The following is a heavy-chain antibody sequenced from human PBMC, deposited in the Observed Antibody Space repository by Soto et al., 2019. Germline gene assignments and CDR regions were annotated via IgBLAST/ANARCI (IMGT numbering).Heavy chain of an antibody. CDR3: AKDLIAVAGGFSEFFQH. CDR1: GFTFYSYA. V-gene: IGHV3-23*01. CDR2: ISDSGGST. J-gene: IGHJ1*01. Sequence: GGSLRLSCAASGFTFYSYALSWVRQAPGKGLEWVSAISDSGGSTYYADSVKGRFTISRDNSKNTLYLQMNSLRAEDTAVYYCAKDLIAVAGGFSEFFQHWGQGTLVTVSS. D-gene: IGHD6-19*01.